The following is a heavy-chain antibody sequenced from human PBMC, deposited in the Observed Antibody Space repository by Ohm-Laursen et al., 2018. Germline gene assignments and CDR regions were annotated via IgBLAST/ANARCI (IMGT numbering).Heavy chain of an antibody. D-gene: IGHD6-13*01. CDR3: AKGSVLGSSSWYPPDDY. Sequence: SLRLSCTASGFTFSSYWMSWVRQAPGKGLEWVANIKQDGSEKYYVDSVKGRFTISRDNSKNTLYLQMNSLRAEDTAVYYCAKGSVLGSSSWYPPDDYWGQGTLVTVSS. V-gene: IGHV3-7*03. J-gene: IGHJ4*02. CDR2: IKQDGSEK. CDR1: GFTFSSYW.